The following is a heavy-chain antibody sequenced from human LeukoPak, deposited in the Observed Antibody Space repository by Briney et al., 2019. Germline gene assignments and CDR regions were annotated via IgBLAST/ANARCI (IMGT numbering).Heavy chain of an antibody. Sequence: PSETLSLTCAVYGGSFSGYYWSWIRQSPGKGLECIGYIYYSGSTNYNPSLKNRVTISVDTSKNQFSLKLSSVTAADTAVYYCARVNDSDSSGYYWGFEYWGQGTLVTVSS. J-gene: IGHJ4*02. D-gene: IGHD3-22*01. V-gene: IGHV4-59*08. CDR3: ARVNDSDSSGYYWGFEY. CDR2: IYYSGST. CDR1: GGSFSGYY.